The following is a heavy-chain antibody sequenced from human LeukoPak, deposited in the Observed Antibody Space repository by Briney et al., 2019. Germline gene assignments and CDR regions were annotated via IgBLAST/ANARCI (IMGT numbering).Heavy chain of an antibody. Sequence: GGSLRLSCTPSGFTLSSYSMTWVRQAPGKGLEWVSSISSGGSYIYYADSVKGRFTTSRDNARNSLYLQMNSLRAEDTAVYYCVRGAYDTLYSYGNYWGQGALVTVSS. CDR2: ISSGGSYI. D-gene: IGHD5-18*01. CDR3: VRGAYDTLYSYGNY. CDR1: GFTLSSYS. J-gene: IGHJ4*02. V-gene: IGHV3-21*01.